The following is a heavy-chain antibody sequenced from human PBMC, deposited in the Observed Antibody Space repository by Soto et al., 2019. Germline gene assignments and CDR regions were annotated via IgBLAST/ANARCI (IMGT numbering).Heavy chain of an antibody. V-gene: IGHV4-31*03. CDR1: GDSISRGGFF. D-gene: IGHD3-10*01. J-gene: IGHJ6*02. CDR3: ARGAMLRGPGYYYALDV. Sequence: QVQLQESGPGLVKPSQTLSLTCTVSGDSISRGGFFWSWIRQHPGEGLEGIGFISYSGSTYYNPSLKSRVNISVDTSKNHFSLTLGSVTAPDTAVYYCARGAMLRGPGYYYALDVWGQGTTVTVSS. CDR2: ISYSGST.